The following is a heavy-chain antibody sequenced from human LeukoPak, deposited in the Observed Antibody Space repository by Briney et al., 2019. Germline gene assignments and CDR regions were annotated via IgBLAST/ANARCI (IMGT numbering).Heavy chain of an antibody. CDR3: ARAQYQLLRSGYYYYYGMDV. V-gene: IGHV1-2*02. CDR1: GYTFTGYY. CDR2: INPHSGGT. Sequence: GASVKVSCKASGYTFTGYYMHWVRQAPGQGLEWMGWINPHSGGTNYAQKFQGRVTMTRDTSISTAYMELSRLRSDDTAVYYCARAQYQLLRSGYYYYYGMDVWGQGTTVTVSS. J-gene: IGHJ6*02. D-gene: IGHD2-2*01.